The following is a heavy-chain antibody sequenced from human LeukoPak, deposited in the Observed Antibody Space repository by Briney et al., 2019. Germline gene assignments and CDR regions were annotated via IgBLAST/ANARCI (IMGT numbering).Heavy chain of an antibody. D-gene: IGHD2-15*01. V-gene: IGHV4-39*01. CDR3: ARNSSTVVVVAATPRKQGFDY. J-gene: IGHJ4*02. CDR2: IYNSGST. Sequence: PSETLSLTCTVSGGSISSGRYYWGWIRQPPGKGLEWIGSIYNSGSTYYNPSLKSRVTISVDTSKNQFSLRLTSVTAADTAVYYCARNSSTVVVVAATPRKQGFDYWGQGTLVTVSS. CDR1: GGSISSGRYY.